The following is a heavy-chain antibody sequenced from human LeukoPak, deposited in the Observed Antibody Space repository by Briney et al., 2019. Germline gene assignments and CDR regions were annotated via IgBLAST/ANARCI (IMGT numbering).Heavy chain of an antibody. D-gene: IGHD3-22*01. Sequence: ASVKVSCKVSGYTLTELAIHWVRQAPGKGLEWMGCINPKDDKTVYAHKFQGRVTMTKDTSINTAYMELNSLRSEDTAVYYWSTPAPSHYYDLRYYFDYWGEGNLVTVSS. CDR3: STPAPSHYYDLRYYFDY. CDR1: GYTLTELA. CDR2: INPKDDKT. V-gene: IGHV1-24*01. J-gene: IGHJ4*02.